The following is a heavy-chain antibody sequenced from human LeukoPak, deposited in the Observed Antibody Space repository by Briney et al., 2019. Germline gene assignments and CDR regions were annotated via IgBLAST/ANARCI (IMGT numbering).Heavy chain of an antibody. CDR2: INHSGST. CDR1: GRSFSGYY. CDR3: ARGGRGWSLDY. J-gene: IGHJ4*02. V-gene: IGHV4-34*01. Sequence: SETLSLTCAVYGRSFSGYYWSWIRQPPGKGLEWIGEINHSGSTNYNPSLKSRVTISVDTSKNQFSLKLSSVTAADTAVYYCARGGRGWSLDYWGQGTLVTVSS. D-gene: IGHD6-19*01.